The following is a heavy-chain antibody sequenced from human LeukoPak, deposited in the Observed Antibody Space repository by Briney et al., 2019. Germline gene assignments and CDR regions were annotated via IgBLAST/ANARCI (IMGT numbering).Heavy chain of an antibody. J-gene: IGHJ5*02. CDR3: ARGVHYYGSGSYYKRWFDP. CDR2: IYHSGST. V-gene: IGHV4-30-2*01. Sequence: SQTLSLTCTVSGGSISSGGYYCSWIRQPPGKGLEWIGYIYHSGSTYYNPSLKSRVTISVDTSKNQFSLKLSSVTAADTAVYYCARGVHYYGSGSYYKRWFDPWGQGTLVTVSS. D-gene: IGHD3-10*01. CDR1: GGSISSGGYY.